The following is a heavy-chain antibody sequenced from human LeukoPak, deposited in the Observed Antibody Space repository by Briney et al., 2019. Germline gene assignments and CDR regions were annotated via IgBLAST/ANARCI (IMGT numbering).Heavy chain of an antibody. J-gene: IGHJ4*02. V-gene: IGHV3-11*05. CDR3: SRDGQGGPSTIPFDN. D-gene: IGHD5/OR15-5a*01. Sequence: NPAGSLRFSCAASGFTFSDYYMSWIRQAPGKGLEWLSYISTSSIYTNYADSGRGRFTISRDNAKNSLYLQMNSLRGEDTAVYYCSRDGQGGPSTIPFDNWGQGILVTVSS. CDR2: ISTSSIYT. CDR1: GFTFSDYY.